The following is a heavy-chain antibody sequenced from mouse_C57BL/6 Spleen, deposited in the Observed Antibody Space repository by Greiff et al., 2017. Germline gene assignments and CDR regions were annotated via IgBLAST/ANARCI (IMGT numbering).Heavy chain of an antibody. CDR2: IYPGDGDT. CDR3: AGWLNYFAY. V-gene: IGHV1-82*01. J-gene: IGHJ2*01. D-gene: IGHD2-3*01. CDR1: GYAFSSSW. Sequence: QVQLQPSGPELVKPGASVKISCKASGYAFSSSWMNWVKQRPGKGLEWIGRIYPGDGDTNYNGKFKGKATLTADKSSSTAYMQLSSLTSEDSEVYFGAGWLNYFAYWGQGTTLTVSS.